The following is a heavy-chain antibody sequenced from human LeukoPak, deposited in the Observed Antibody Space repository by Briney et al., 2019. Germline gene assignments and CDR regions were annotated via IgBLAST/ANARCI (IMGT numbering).Heavy chain of an antibody. CDR2: ISGSGGST. CDR3: AKDSLGEGDYGKEPEYFQH. D-gene: IGHD4-17*01. J-gene: IGHJ1*01. Sequence: GGSLRLSCAASGFTFSSYGMHWVRQAPGKGLEWVSAISGSGGSTYYADSVKGRFTISRDNSKNTLYLQMNSLRAEDTAVYYCAKDSLGEGDYGKEPEYFQHWGQGTLVTVSS. V-gene: IGHV3-23*01. CDR1: GFTFSSYG.